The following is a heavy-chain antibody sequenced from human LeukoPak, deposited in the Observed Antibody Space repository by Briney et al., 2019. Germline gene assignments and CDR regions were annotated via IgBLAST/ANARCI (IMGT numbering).Heavy chain of an antibody. CDR1: GFTFTTYW. D-gene: IGHD3-10*01. Sequence: GGSLRLPCAASGFTFTTYWMGWVRQAPGKGLEWVANIKQDGSEKYYGDSVKGRFTISRDNAKNSLSLQMNSLRAEDTAVYYCARPLMYYYGSETYFWFDPWGQGTLVTVSS. V-gene: IGHV3-7*01. CDR3: ARPLMYYYGSETYFWFDP. J-gene: IGHJ5*02. CDR2: IKQDGSEK.